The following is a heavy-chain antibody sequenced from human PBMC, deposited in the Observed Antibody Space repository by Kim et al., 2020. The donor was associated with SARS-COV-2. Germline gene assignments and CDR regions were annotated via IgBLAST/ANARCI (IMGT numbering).Heavy chain of an antibody. CDR1: GGSLRSYY. V-gene: IGHV4-59*08. D-gene: IGHD6-25*01. CDR2: IYYSGST. Sequence: SETLSLTCTVSGGSLRSYYWRWIRQPPGKGLELIGYIYYSGSTNYSPSLKRRVTISADTSKNQIFLRLRAVTAADTAVYYCARLLPLAADTTAFDIWGQGTVVTVSS. J-gene: IGHJ3*02. CDR3: ARLLPLAADTTAFDI.